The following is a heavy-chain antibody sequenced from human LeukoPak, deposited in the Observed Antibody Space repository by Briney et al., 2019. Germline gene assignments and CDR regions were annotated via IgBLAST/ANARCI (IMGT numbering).Heavy chain of an antibody. CDR1: GYTFTDYY. Sequence: ASVKVSCKASGYTFTDYYMHWVRQAPGQGLEWMGCINPNSGGTNYAQKFQDRVTMTRDTSITTAYMELRRLRSDDTAVYYCARGAYYRDAFPGHYWGQGTLVTVSS. D-gene: IGHD3-16*02. J-gene: IGHJ4*02. CDR3: ARGAYYRDAFPGHY. V-gene: IGHV1-2*02. CDR2: INPNSGGT.